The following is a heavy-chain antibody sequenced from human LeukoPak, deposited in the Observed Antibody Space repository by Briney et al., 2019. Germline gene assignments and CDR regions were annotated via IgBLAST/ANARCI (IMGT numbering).Heavy chain of an antibody. J-gene: IGHJ3*02. V-gene: IGHV1-2*02. CDR1: GYTFTGYY. CDR2: INPNSGGT. D-gene: IGHD5-12*01. Sequence: ASVKVSCKASGYTFTGYYMHWVRQAPGQGLEWMGWINPNSGGTNYAQKFQGRVTMTRDTSISTAYMELSRLRSDDTAVYYCASPWLYSGYESSGAFDIWGQGTMVTVSS. CDR3: ASPWLYSGYESSGAFDI.